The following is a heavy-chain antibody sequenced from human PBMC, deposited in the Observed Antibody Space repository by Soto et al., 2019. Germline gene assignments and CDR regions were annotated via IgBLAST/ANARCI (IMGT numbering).Heavy chain of an antibody. J-gene: IGHJ5*02. CDR3: AGQTFTTAAASCGRSNWFDP. D-gene: IGHD2-2*01. CDR2: IYFTGNT. V-gene: IGHV4-39*01. CDR1: GGSITSSSHF. Sequence: TSETLSLTCTASGGSITSSSHFWGWVRQPPGKGLEWIGTIYFTGNTYYTPSLKSRLTMSIDTSKNEFSLRLNSVTAADTAVYYCAGQTFTTAAASCGRSNWFDPWGPGTLVTVSS.